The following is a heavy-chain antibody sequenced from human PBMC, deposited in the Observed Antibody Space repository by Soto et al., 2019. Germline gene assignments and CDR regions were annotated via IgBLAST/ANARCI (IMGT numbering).Heavy chain of an antibody. CDR2: IYSGGST. J-gene: IGHJ6*02. CDR3: ASDIVVVPAGYYYYGMDV. CDR1: GFTVSSNY. V-gene: IGHV3-53*05. D-gene: IGHD2-2*01. Sequence: LRLSCAASGFTVSSNYMSWVRQAPGKGLEWVSVIYSGGSTYYADSVKGRFTISRDNSKNTLYLQMNSLRAEDTAVYYCASDIVVVPAGYYYYGMDVWGQGTTVTVSS.